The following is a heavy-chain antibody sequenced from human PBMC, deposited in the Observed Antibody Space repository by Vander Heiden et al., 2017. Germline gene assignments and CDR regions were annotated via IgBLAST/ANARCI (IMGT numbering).Heavy chain of an antibody. D-gene: IGHD2-2*01. Sequence: QVQLVQSGAAVKKPGSSVKVSCKASGGTFSSYAISCVRQAPGQGFEWMGGIIPIFGTANYAQKFQGRVTITADESTSTAYIELSSLRSEDTAVYYCAREGGYCSSTSCPEGYYYYYGMDVWGQGTTVTVSS. CDR1: GGTFSSYA. V-gene: IGHV1-69*01. J-gene: IGHJ6*02. CDR2: IIPIFGTA. CDR3: AREGGYCSSTSCPEGYYYYYGMDV.